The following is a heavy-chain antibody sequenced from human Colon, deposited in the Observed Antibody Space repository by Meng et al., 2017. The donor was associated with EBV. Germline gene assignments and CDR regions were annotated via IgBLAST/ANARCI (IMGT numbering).Heavy chain of an antibody. J-gene: IGHJ2*01. CDR1: EFTFSSYS. V-gene: IGHV3-21*01. D-gene: IGHD4/OR15-4a*01. CDR2: ISSSSSYI. CDR3: ERDKGANSYWYFDL. Sequence: VQLVESGGGLFKPAGSLRLSCEASEFTFSSYSMNWVPQATGKGLEWVSSISSSSSYIYYAESVKGRFTISRDNAKNSLYLQMNSLRAEDTAVYYCERDKGANSYWYFDLWGRGTLVTVSS.